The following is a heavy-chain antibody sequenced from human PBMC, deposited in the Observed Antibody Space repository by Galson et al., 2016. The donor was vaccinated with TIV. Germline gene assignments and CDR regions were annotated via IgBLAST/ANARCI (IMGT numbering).Heavy chain of an antibody. CDR3: ARDRTLPGYYYNRMDV. D-gene: IGHD1/OR15-1a*01. CDR1: GDSVSSNSA. J-gene: IGHJ6*02. CDR2: TYYRSKWYN. V-gene: IGHV6-1*01. Sequence: CAISGDSVSSNSAWNWIRQSPSRGLEWLGRTYYRSKWYNDYALSVKSRITINPDTSKNQFSLQLNSMTPEDTAVYYCARDRTLPGYYYNRMDVWGQGTTGTASS.